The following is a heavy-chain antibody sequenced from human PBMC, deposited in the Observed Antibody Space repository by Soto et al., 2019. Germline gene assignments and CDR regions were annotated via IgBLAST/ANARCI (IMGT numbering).Heavy chain of an antibody. J-gene: IGHJ5*02. CDR2: ISYDGTNT. CDR1: GFTFNTYA. CDR3: VRCPHWRWLVCGWFDH. D-gene: IGHD6-19*01. V-gene: IGHV3-30-3*01. Sequence: QVQLVESGGDVVQPGRSLRLSCAASGFTFNTYAMHWVRQTPGKGLEWLAVISYDGTNTYYADSVRGRFTISRDNTKNTLYLQIYSLETEETAVYFCVRCPHWRWLVCGWFDHWGQGTLVTVSS.